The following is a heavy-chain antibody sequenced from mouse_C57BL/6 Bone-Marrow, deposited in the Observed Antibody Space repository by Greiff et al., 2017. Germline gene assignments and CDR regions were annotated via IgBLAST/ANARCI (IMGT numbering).Heavy chain of an antibody. CDR2: ISDGGSYT. V-gene: IGHV5-4*01. J-gene: IGHJ4*01. CDR3: ASYSAMEY. CDR1: GFTFSSYA. Sequence: EVHLVESGGGLVKPGGSLKLSCAASGFTFSSYAMSWVRQTPEKRLEWVATISDGGSYTYYPDNVKGRFPISRDTATNNLYLQMSHLKSEDTAMYYCASYSAMEYWGEETSVTVSS.